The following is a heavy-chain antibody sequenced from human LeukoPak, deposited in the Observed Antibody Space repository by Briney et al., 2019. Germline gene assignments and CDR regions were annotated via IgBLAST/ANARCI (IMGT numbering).Heavy chain of an antibody. D-gene: IGHD4-17*01. V-gene: IGHV1-24*01. Sequence: ASVKVSCKASGGTFSSYAISWVRQAPGKGLEWMGGFDPEDGETIYAQKFQGRVTMTEDTSTDTAYMELSSLRSEDTAVYYCATDPLYGDDVFDYWGQGTLVTVSS. CDR3: ATDPLYGDDVFDY. CDR2: FDPEDGET. CDR1: GGTFSSYA. J-gene: IGHJ4*02.